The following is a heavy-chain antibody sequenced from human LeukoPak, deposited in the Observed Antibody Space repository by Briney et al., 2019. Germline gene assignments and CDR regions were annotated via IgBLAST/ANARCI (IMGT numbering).Heavy chain of an antibody. V-gene: IGHV1-18*01. CDR2: ISAYNGNT. Sequence: ASVKVSCKASGYTFTSYGISWVRQAPGQGLEWMGWISAYNGNTNYAQNLQGRVTMTTDTSTSTAYMELRSLRSDDTAVYYCARDQYYDSKGWFDPWGQGTLVTVSS. J-gene: IGHJ5*02. CDR1: GYTFTSYG. CDR3: ARDQYYDSKGWFDP. D-gene: IGHD3-22*01.